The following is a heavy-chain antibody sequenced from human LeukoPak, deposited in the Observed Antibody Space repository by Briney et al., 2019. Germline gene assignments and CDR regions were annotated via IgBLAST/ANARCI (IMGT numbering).Heavy chain of an antibody. Sequence: PGGSLRLSCAASGFTFSSYAMSWVRQAPGKGLEWVSAISGSGGSTYYAGSVKGRFTISRDNSKNTLYLQMNSLRAEDTAVYYCAMPGRYYGSGSYSPFDYWGQGTLVTVSS. D-gene: IGHD3-10*01. V-gene: IGHV3-23*01. CDR2: ISGSGGST. CDR3: AMPGRYYGSGSYSPFDY. CDR1: GFTFSSYA. J-gene: IGHJ4*02.